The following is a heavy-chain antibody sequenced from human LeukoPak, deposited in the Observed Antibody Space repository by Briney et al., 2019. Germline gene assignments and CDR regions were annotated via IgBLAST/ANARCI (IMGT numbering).Heavy chain of an antibody. J-gene: IGHJ4*02. D-gene: IGHD4-23*01. V-gene: IGHV3-33*01. CDR1: GFTFSNYG. CDR3: ARAYGGNSYYFDY. CDR2: IWYDGSNE. Sequence: PGRSLRLSCAASGFTFSNYGMHWVRQAPGKGLEWVAVIWYDGSNEYYADSVKGRFTISRDNSKNTLYLQMNSLRAEDTAVYYCARAYGGNSYYFDYWGQGTLVTVSS.